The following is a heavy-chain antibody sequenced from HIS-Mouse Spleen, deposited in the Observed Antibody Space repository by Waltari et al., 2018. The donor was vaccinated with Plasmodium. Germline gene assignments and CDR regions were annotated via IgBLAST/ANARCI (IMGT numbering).Heavy chain of an antibody. CDR3: ARVTSSGVYWYFDL. CDR2: INHSGST. V-gene: IGHV4-34*01. J-gene: IGHJ2*01. CDR1: GGSFSVYS. Sequence: QVQLQQWGAGLLKPSATLSLTCAVYGGSFSVYSWSWIRQPPGKGLEWIGEINHSGSTNYNPSLKSRVTISVDTSKNQFSLKLSSVTAADTAVYYCARVTSSGVYWYFDLWGRGTLVTVSS. D-gene: IGHD3-3*01.